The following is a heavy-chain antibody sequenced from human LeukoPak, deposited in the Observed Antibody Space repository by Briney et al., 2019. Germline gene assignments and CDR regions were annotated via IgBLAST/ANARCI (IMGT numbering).Heavy chain of an antibody. Sequence: ASVKVSCKASGYTFISYAMHWVRQAPGQRLEWMGWINAGNGNTKYSQKFQGRVTITRDTSASTAYMELSSLRSEDTAVYYCARILLSGWYYFDYWGQGTLVTVSS. D-gene: IGHD6-19*01. CDR2: INAGNGNT. CDR1: GYTFISYA. CDR3: ARILLSGWYYFDY. J-gene: IGHJ4*02. V-gene: IGHV1-3*01.